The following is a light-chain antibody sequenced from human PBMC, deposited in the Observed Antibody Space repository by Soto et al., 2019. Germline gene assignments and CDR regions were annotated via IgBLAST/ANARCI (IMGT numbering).Light chain of an antibody. J-gene: IGLJ2*01. V-gene: IGLV1-36*01. CDR1: SSNIGNNA. CDR3: AAWDDSLNGPV. CDR2: YDD. Sequence: QSVLTQPPSVSEAPRQRVTISCSGSSSNIGNNAVNWYQQLPGKAPKLLIYYDDLLPSGVSDRFSGSKSGTSASLAISGLQSEDDAAYYCAAWDDSLNGPVFGGGTKLTVL.